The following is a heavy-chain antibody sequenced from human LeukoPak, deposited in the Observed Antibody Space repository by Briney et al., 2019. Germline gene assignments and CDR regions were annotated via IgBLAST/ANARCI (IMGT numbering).Heavy chain of an antibody. J-gene: IGHJ4*02. Sequence: ASVKVSCKASGYTFTSYGISWVRQAPGQGLEWMGWISAYNGNTNYAQKLQARVTMTTDTSTSTAYMELRSLRSDDTAVYYCAILLRGYSYGYPPFAYWGQGTLVTVSS. CDR2: ISAYNGNT. V-gene: IGHV1-18*01. CDR1: GYTFTSYG. D-gene: IGHD5-18*01. CDR3: AILLRGYSYGYPPFAY.